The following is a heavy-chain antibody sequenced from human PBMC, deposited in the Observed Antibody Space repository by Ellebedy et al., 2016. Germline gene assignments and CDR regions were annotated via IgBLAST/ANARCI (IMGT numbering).Heavy chain of an antibody. CDR1: GFSFSDYY. V-gene: IGHV3-11*01. J-gene: IGHJ6*03. CDR2: IRSSGSTI. Sequence: GESLKISXAASGFSFSDYYMSWIRQAPGKGLEWISYIRSSGSTIYYADSVKGRFTISRDNTKNSLYLQMYSLRAEDTAVYYCARERREYYYYYYIDVWGKGTTVTVSS. CDR3: ARERREYYYYYYIDV.